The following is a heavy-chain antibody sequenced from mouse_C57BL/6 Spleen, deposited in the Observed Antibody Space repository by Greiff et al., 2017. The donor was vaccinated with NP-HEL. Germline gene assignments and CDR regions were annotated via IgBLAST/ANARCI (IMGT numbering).Heavy chain of an antibody. CDR3: ARDGEVAY. Sequence: EVHLVESGGGLVKPGGSLKLSCAASGFTFSSYAMSWVRQTPEKRLEWVATISDGGSYTYYPDNVKGRFTISRDNAKNNLYLQMSHLKSEDTAMYYCARDGEVAYWGQGTLVTVSA. CDR2: ISDGGSYT. V-gene: IGHV5-4*01. J-gene: IGHJ3*01. CDR1: GFTFSSYA.